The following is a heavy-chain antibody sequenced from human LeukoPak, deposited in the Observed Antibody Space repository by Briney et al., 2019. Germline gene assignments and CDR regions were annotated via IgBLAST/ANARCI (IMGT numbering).Heavy chain of an antibody. Sequence: GASVKVSCKASGYTFTSYAMHWVRQAPGQRLEWMGWINAGNGNTKYSQKFQGRVTITRDTSASTAYMELSSLRSEDTAVYYCARGVVILAAAGTFDYWGQGTLVTVSS. CDR1: GYTFTSYA. J-gene: IGHJ4*02. D-gene: IGHD6-13*01. V-gene: IGHV1-3*01. CDR3: ARGVVILAAAGTFDY. CDR2: INAGNGNT.